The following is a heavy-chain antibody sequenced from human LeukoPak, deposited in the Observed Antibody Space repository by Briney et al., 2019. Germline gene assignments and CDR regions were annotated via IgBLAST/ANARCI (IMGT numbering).Heavy chain of an antibody. Sequence: QTGGSLRLSCAASEFSVGSNYMTWVRQAPGKGLEWVAVISYDGSNKYYADSVKGRFTISRDNSKNTLYLQMNSLRAEGTAVYYCARGRYGSGSYYSPAYYFDYWGQGALVTVSS. CDR3: ARGRYGSGSYYSPAYYFDY. V-gene: IGHV3-30*05. J-gene: IGHJ4*02. D-gene: IGHD3-10*01. CDR2: ISYDGSNK. CDR1: EFSVGSNY.